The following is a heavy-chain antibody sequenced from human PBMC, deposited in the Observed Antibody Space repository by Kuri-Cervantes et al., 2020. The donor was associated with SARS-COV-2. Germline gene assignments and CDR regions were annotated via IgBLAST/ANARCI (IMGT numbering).Heavy chain of an antibody. CDR2: IYTSGST. Sequence: LRLSCTVSGGSISSGSYYWSWIRQPAGKGLEWIGRIYTSGSTNYNPSLKSRVTISVDTSKNQFSLKLSSVTAADTAVYYCARGRIAVVPAAKAFDPWGQGTLVTVSS. D-gene: IGHD2-2*01. CDR3: ARGRIAVVPAAKAFDP. CDR1: GGSISSGSYY. J-gene: IGHJ5*02. V-gene: IGHV4-61*02.